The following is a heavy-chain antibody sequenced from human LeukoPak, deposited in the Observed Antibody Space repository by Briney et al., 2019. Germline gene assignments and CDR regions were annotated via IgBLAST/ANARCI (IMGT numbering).Heavy chain of an antibody. CDR1: GFTFSSYA. D-gene: IGHD6-19*01. V-gene: IGHV3-23*01. J-gene: IGHJ5*02. CDR3: ARVGVAET. CDR2: ISGSGGST. Sequence: GGSLRLSCAASGFTFSSYATSWVRQAPGKGLEWVSAISGSGGSTYYADSVKGRFTISRDNAKNSLYLQMNSLRDEDTALYYCARVGVAETWGQGTLVTVSS.